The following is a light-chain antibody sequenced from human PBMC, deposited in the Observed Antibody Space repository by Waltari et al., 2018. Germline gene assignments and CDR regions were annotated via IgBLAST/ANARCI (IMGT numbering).Light chain of an antibody. CDR3: QQYKNWPPLT. Sequence: ILLTHSPATLSVSPGGTATPSCRASQRISSNLACYQQKPGQTHSLLMYGASTTASGVPGGFSGSWSGTEFTLTISILQSADFAVYYCQQYKNWPPLTFGGGTKVDI. CDR1: QRISSN. J-gene: IGKJ4*01. CDR2: GAS. V-gene: IGKV3-15*01.